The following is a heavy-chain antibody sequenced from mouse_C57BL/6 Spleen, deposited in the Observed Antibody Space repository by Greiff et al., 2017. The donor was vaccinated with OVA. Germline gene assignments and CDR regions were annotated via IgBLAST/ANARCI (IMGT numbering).Heavy chain of an antibody. CDR2: ISSGGSYT. CDR1: GFTFSSYG. D-gene: IGHD1-1*01. CDR3: ARHAKLVTTVVAPYFDY. Sequence: DVMLVESGGDLVKPGGSLKLSCAASGFTFSSYGMSWVRQTPDKRLEWVATISSGGSYTYYPDSVKGRFTISRDNAKNTLYLQMSSLKSEDTAMYYCARHAKLVTTVVAPYFDYWGQGTTLTVSS. V-gene: IGHV5-6*02. J-gene: IGHJ2*01.